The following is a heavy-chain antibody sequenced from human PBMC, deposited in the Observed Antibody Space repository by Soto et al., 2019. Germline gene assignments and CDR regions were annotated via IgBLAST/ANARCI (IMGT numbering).Heavy chain of an antibody. D-gene: IGHD2-2*01. J-gene: IGHJ5*02. CDR2: ISGSGSNT. CDR3: ARAQGYCSTTSCLDLGGWFDP. Sequence: GGSLRLSCAASGFTFSSYGMSWVRQAPGKGLEWVSGISGSGSNTYYADSVKGRFTISRDNSKNTLYLQMNSLRAEDTAIHYCARAQGYCSTTSCLDLGGWFDPWGQGIMVTVSS. V-gene: IGHV3-23*01. CDR1: GFTFSSYG.